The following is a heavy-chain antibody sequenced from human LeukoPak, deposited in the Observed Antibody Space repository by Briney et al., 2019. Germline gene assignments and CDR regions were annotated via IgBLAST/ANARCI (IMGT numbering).Heavy chain of an antibody. Sequence: SETPSLTCTVSGGSISSNYWSWIRQPPGKGLEWIAYIYYSGSSNYNPSLKSRVTISGDTSKNQFSLKLNSVTAADTAVYYCARTTSGVGGFDSWGQGTLVTVSS. V-gene: IGHV4-59*01. J-gene: IGHJ4*02. CDR2: IYYSGSS. D-gene: IGHD6-19*01. CDR3: ARTTSGVGGFDS. CDR1: GGSISSNY.